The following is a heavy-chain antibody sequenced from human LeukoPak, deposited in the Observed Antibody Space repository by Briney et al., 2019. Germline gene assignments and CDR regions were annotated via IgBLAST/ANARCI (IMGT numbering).Heavy chain of an antibody. CDR1: GFSFSSYE. V-gene: IGHV3-48*03. J-gene: IGHJ5*02. D-gene: IGHD3-22*01. CDR2: ISSSGRTT. Sequence: GGSLRLSCAASGFSFSSYEMNWVRQAPGKGLQWLSYISSSGRTTYYADSVKGRFTISRDNAKNSLYLQMNSLRAEDTAVYYCARDRGGYYPKNWFDPWGQGTLVTVSS. CDR3: ARDRGGYYPKNWFDP.